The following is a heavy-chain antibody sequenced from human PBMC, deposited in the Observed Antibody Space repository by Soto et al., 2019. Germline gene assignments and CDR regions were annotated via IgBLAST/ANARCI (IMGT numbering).Heavy chain of an antibody. J-gene: IGHJ5*02. CDR1: GGSISSYY. V-gene: IGHV4-59*01. CDR2: IYYSGST. Sequence: SETLSLTCTVSGGSISSYYWSWIRQPPGKGLEWIGYIYYSGSTKYNPSLKGRVTISVETSKNQFSLKLSSVTAADTAVYYCARGGNSIPVDPWGQGNLVTVSS. CDR3: ARGGNSIPVDP.